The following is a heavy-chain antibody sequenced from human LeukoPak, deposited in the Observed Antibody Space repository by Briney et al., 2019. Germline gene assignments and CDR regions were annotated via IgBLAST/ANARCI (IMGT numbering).Heavy chain of an antibody. CDR1: GGSISSSSYY. Sequence: SETLSLTCTVSGGSISSSSYYWGWIRQPPGKGLEWIGSIYYSGSTYYNPSLKSQVTISVDTSKNQFSLKLSSVTAADTAVYDCARQKGYSSGWYFDYWGQGTLVTVSS. CDR3: ARQKGYSSGWYFDY. D-gene: IGHD6-19*01. J-gene: IGHJ4*02. V-gene: IGHV4-39*01. CDR2: IYYSGST.